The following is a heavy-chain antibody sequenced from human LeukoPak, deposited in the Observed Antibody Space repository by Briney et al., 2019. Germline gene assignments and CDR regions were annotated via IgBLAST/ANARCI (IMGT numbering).Heavy chain of an antibody. CDR2: IKSKNDGGTT. D-gene: IGHD2-15*01. CDR1: GFIFNKAW. J-gene: IGHJ4*02. Sequence: GGSLRLSCAASGFIFNKAWMSWVRQAPGKGPEWVGRIKSKNDGGTTDHGSPVKGRFTISRDDSKNTLYLQMNSLITDDTAIYYCTPVMVEDRGFWGQGTMVTVSS. V-gene: IGHV3-15*01. CDR3: TPVMVEDRGF.